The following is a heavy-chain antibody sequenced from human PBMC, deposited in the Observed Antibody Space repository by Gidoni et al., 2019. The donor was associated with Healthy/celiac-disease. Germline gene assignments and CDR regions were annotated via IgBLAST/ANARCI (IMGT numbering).Heavy chain of an antibody. V-gene: IGHV3-30*04. D-gene: IGHD6-19*01. CDR3: ARAPGGYSSGWYRD. CDR2: ISYDGSNK. CDR1: GFPFSSYA. J-gene: IGHJ4*02. Sequence: QVQLVESGGGVVQPGRSLRLSCAASGFPFSSYAMHWVRQAPGKGLEWVAVISYDGSNKYYADSVKGRFTISRDNSKNTLYLQMNSLRAEDTAVYYCARAPGGYSSGWYRDWGQGTLVTVSS.